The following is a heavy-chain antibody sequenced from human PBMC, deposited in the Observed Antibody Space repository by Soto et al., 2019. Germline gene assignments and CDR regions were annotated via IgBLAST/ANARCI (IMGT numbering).Heavy chain of an antibody. Sequence: PSETLSLTCTVSGGSISSGGYYWSWIRQHPGKGLEWIGYIYYSGSTYYNPSLKSRVTISVDTSKNQFSLKLSPVTAADTAVYYCARERARPPHWFDPWGQGTLVTVSS. V-gene: IGHV4-31*03. CDR1: GGSISSGGYY. J-gene: IGHJ5*02. D-gene: IGHD6-6*01. CDR3: ARERARPPHWFDP. CDR2: IYYSGST.